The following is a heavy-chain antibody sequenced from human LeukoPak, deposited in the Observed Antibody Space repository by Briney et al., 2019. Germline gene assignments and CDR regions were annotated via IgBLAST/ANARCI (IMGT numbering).Heavy chain of an antibody. D-gene: IGHD6-6*01. CDR3: ARASSSSSSAHYYYYYMDV. J-gene: IGHJ6*03. CDR1: GGSISSYY. CDR2: IYTSGST. Sequence: PSETLSLTCTVSGGSISSYYWGCIRQPAGKGLEWIGRIYTSGSTNYNPSLKSRVTISVDTSKNQFSLKLSSVTAADTAVYYCARASSSSSSAHYYYYYMDVWGKGTTVTVSS. V-gene: IGHV4-4*07.